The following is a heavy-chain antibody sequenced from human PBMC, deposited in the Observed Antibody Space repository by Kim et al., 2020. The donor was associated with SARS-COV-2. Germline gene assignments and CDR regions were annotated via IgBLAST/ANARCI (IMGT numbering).Heavy chain of an antibody. Sequence: GGSLRLSCAATGFSFGSYAMSWVRQAPSQGLEWVSYIRGGGAGTQYADSVKGRITISRDNSKNTLYLHMNGLRVDDTATYYCAKSALGIQNDAFDVWGQG. J-gene: IGHJ3*01. D-gene: IGHD3-16*01. V-gene: IGHV3-23*01. CDR1: GFSFGSYA. CDR2: IRGGGAGT. CDR3: AKSALGIQNDAFDV.